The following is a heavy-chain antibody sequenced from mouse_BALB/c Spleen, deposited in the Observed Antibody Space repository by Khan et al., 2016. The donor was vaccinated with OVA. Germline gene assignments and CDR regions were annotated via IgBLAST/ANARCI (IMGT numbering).Heavy chain of an antibody. CDR2: IHYSGST. J-gene: IGHJ3*01. CDR3: ARVRAY. Sequence: EVKLLESGPGLVKPSQSLSLTCTVTGYSITSDYAWNWIRQFPGNKLEWMGYIHYSGSTSYLPSLKSRISITRDTSKNQFFLHLNSVTSEDTATYYCARVRAYWGQGTLVTVSA. CDR1: GYSITSDYA. D-gene: IGHD2-14*01. V-gene: IGHV3-2*02.